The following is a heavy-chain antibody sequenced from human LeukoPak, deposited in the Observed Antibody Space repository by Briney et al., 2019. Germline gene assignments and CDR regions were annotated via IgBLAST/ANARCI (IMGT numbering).Heavy chain of an antibody. CDR1: GFTFSSYG. J-gene: IGHJ4*02. D-gene: IGHD4-17*01. CDR3: ARERQNYGDYDY. CDR2: IRYDGSNK. V-gene: IGHV3-30*02. Sequence: GGSLRLSCAASGFTFSSYGMHWVRQAPGKGLEWVAFIRYDGSNKYYADSVKGRFTISRDNSKNTLYLQMNSLRAEDTALYYCARERQNYGDYDYWGQGTLVTVSS.